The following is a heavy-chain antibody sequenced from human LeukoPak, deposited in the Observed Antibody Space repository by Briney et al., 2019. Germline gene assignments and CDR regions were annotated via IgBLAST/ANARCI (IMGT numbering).Heavy chain of an antibody. CDR1: GGYISSGDYY. V-gene: IGHV4-61*08. D-gene: IGHD2-2*01. CDR2: IYYTGNP. J-gene: IGHJ4*02. Sequence: SETLSLTCTVSGGYISSGDYYWSWIRQPPGKGLEWIAFIYYTGNPHYNPSLKSRVTISVDTSKNQFSLKLSAVTAADTAVYYCARHHLQHPHYLDYWGQGTLVTVSS. CDR3: ARHHLQHPHYLDY.